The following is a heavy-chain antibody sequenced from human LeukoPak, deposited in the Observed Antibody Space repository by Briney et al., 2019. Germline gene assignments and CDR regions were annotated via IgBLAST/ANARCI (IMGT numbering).Heavy chain of an antibody. V-gene: IGHV3-74*01. D-gene: IGHD1-1*01. CDR2: IKSDGSST. CDR3: ARAYNSHFDY. J-gene: IGHJ4*02. CDR1: GFTFSSYW. Sequence: GGSLRLSCAASGFTFSSYWIHWVRQAPGKGLVCVSRIKSDGSSTSYADSVKGRFTISRDDAKNTLYLQMNSLRAEDTAVYYCARAYNSHFDYWGQGALVTVSS.